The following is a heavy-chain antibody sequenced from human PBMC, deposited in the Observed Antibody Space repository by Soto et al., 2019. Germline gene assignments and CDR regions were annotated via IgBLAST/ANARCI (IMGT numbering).Heavy chain of an antibody. J-gene: IGHJ5*02. D-gene: IGHD6-6*01. CDR3: ARTGVSSSSSLDWFVP. CDR2: ISAYNGNT. Sequence: ASVKVSCKASGYTFTSYGISWVRQAPGQGLEWMGWISAYNGNTNYAQKLQGRVTMTTDTSTSTAYMELRSLRSDDTAVYYCARTGVSSSSSLDWFVPWGQGTLVTVSS. CDR1: GYTFTSYG. V-gene: IGHV1-18*01.